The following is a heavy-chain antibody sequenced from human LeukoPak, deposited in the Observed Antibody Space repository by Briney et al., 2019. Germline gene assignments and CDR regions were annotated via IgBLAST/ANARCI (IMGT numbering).Heavy chain of an antibody. CDR2: IYTSGST. V-gene: IGHV4-4*07. D-gene: IGHD3-22*01. CDR1: GGSISGYY. J-gene: IGHJ4*02. CDR3: ASLYYDSSGYYYFDY. Sequence: SETLSLTCTVSGGSISGYYWSWIRQPAGKGLEWIGRIYTSGSTNYNPSLKSRVTMSVDTSKNQFSLKLSSVTAADTAVYYCASLYYDSSGYYYFDYWGQGTLVTVSS.